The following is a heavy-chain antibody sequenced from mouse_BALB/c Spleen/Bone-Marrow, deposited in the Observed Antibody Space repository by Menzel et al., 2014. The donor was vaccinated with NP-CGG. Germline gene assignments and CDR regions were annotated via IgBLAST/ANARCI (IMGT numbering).Heavy chain of an antibody. Sequence: VKLVESGAELVRPGSSVKTSCKASGYAFSSYWMNWVKQRPGQGLEWIGQIYPGDGDTNYSGKFKGKATLTADESSSTAYMQLSSLTSEDSAVYFCAFGNYDFVYWGQGTTLTGSS. D-gene: IGHD2-1*01. CDR1: GYAFSSYW. V-gene: IGHV1-80*01. CDR3: AFGNYDFVY. CDR2: IYPGDGDT. J-gene: IGHJ2*01.